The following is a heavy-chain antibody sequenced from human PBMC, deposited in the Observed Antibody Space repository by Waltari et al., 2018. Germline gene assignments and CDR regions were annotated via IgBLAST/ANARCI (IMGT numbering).Heavy chain of an antibody. D-gene: IGHD2-2*01. CDR2: IDWDDDK. CDR3: ARTLVSDGKYHFYYMDV. CDR1: GFSLTISGMR. J-gene: IGHJ6*03. Sequence: QVTLKESGPALVKPTQTLTLTCTFSGFSLTISGMRVSWIRQPPGKALEWLARIDWDDDKYYSTSLKTRLTISKDTSKNQVVLTMTNMDPVDTATYYCARTLVSDGKYHFYYMDVWGKGTTVTVSS. V-gene: IGHV2-70*04.